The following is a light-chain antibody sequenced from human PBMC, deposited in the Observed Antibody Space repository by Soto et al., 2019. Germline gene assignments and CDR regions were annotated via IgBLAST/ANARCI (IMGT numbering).Light chain of an antibody. CDR2: EVT. Sequence: QSALTQPPSASGSPGQSVTISCTGTSSDVGAHNYVSWYQQYPGKAPKLMIYEVTKRPSGVPDRFSGSKSGNTASLTVSGLQAEDEADYYCTSYVGNDIWVFGGGTKVTVL. J-gene: IGLJ3*02. V-gene: IGLV2-8*01. CDR3: TSYVGNDIWV. CDR1: SSDVGAHNY.